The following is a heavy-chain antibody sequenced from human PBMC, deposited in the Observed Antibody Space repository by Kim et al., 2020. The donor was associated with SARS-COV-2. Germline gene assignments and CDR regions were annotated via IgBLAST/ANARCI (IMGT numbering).Heavy chain of an antibody. CDR3: ASMWYQLRC. Sequence: GGSLRLSCAASGFTFSSYEMNWVRQAPGKGLEWVSYISSSGSTIYYADSVKGRFTISRDNAKNSLYLQMNSLRAEDTAVYYCASMWYQLRCWGQGTLVTVSS. CDR1: GFTFSSYE. CDR2: ISSSGSTI. V-gene: IGHV3-48*03. J-gene: IGHJ4*02. D-gene: IGHD2-2*01.